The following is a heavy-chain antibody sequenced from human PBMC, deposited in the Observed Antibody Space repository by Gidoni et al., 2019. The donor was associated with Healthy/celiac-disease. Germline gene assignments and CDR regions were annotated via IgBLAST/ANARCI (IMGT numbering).Heavy chain of an antibody. CDR1: GSTFSSYG. V-gene: IGHV3-33*01. J-gene: IGHJ4*02. Sequence: VQLVYSGAGVVQPGRSLRLSSAASGSTFSSYGMHWVRQAPGMEVEWVEVIWYDGSNEYNAESVKGRFTITRENSKNTRYLQMNSLRAEDTAVYYCARVSSQQLVYDYWGQGTLVTVSS. D-gene: IGHD6-13*01. CDR3: ARVSSQQLVYDY. CDR2: IWYDGSNE.